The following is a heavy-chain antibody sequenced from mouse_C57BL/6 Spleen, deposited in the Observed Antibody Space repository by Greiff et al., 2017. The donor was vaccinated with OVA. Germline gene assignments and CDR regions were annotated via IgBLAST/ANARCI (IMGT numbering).Heavy chain of an antibody. D-gene: IGHD2-13*01. CDR1: GYTFTSYW. Sequence: QVQLQQPGAELVRPGSSVKLSCKASGYTFTSYWMDWVKQRPGQGLEWIGTIYPSDSETHYTQKFKGKATLTVDKSYSTAYLQLSNLTSEDSAVYYCARSEGDSSFDYWGQGTTLTVSS. CDR2: IYPSDSET. CDR3: ARSEGDSSFDY. V-gene: IGHV1-61*01. J-gene: IGHJ2*01.